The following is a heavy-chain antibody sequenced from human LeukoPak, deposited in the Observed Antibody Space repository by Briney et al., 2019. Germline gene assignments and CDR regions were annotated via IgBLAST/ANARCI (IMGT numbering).Heavy chain of an antibody. D-gene: IGHD2-8*01. CDR2: IYYSAST. V-gene: IGHV4-59*08. CDR1: GGSMSSYY. J-gene: IGHJ5*02. Sequence: PSETLSLTCSVSGGSMSSYYWTWIRQPPGKGLEWIGYIYYSASTNYSPSLKSRVTISVDTSKNQFSLKLSSVTAADTAVYYCARVKWSRASRDQIGDWFDPWGQGTLVTVSS. CDR3: ARVKWSRASRDQIGDWFDP.